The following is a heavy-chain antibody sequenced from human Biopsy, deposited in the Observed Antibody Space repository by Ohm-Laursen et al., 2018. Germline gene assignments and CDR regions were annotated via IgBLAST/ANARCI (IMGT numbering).Heavy chain of an antibody. CDR1: GFTFSNYC. V-gene: IGHV3-74*01. CDR3: ASDLNGDPSAFDY. D-gene: IGHD4-17*01. Sequence: SLRLSCTASGFTFSNYCMHWVRQAPGKGLLWVSRIKRDGTTTDYAESVKGRFTISRDNAKNTLFLQMNSLRAADTAIYYCASDLNGDPSAFDYWGQGTPVTVSS. CDR2: IKRDGTTT. J-gene: IGHJ4*02.